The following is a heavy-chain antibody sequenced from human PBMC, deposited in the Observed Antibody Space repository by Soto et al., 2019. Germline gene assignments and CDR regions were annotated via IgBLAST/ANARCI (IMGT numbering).Heavy chain of an antibody. CDR1: GFTFSSYG. CDR3: ASEVDSYGLPPGYYYYYGMDV. V-gene: IGHV3-33*01. CDR2: IWNDGSNK. D-gene: IGHD5-18*01. J-gene: IGHJ6*02. Sequence: GGSLRLSCAASGFTFSSYGMHWVRQAPGKGLEWVAVIWNDGSNKCDADSAEGRFTISRENSKNTLYLQKKTLRAEDTAVYYCASEVDSYGLPPGYYYYYGMDVWGQGTTVTVSS.